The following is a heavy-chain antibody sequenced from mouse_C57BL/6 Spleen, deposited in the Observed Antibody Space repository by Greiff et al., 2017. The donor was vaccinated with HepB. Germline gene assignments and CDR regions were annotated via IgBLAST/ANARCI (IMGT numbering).Heavy chain of an antibody. D-gene: IGHD1-1*01. V-gene: IGHV1-15*01. CDR1: GYTFTDYE. Sequence: QVQLQQSGAELVRPGASVTLSCKASGYTFTDYEMHWVKQTPVHGLEWIGAIDPETGGTAYNQKFKGKAILTADKSSSTAYMELRSLTSEYSAVYYCTRDPYYGSSYDYFDYWGQGTTLTVSS. J-gene: IGHJ2*01. CDR3: TRDPYYGSSYDYFDY. CDR2: IDPETGGT.